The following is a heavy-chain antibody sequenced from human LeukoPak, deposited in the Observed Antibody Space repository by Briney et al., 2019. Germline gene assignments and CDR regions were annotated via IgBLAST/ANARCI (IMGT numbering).Heavy chain of an antibody. Sequence: GASVSVSFKASGYTFTSNYIHWVRQAPGQGLEGMGMIYPRDGSTSYAQKFQGRVTVTRDTSTSTVHMELSGLRSEDTAVYYCARDQEGFDYWGQGTLVTVSS. V-gene: IGHV1-46*01. CDR2: IYPRDGST. CDR3: ARDQEGFDY. CDR1: GYTFTSNY. J-gene: IGHJ4*02.